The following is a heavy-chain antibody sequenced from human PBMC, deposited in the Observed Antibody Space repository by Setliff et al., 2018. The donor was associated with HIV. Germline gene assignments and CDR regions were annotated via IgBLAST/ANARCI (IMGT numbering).Heavy chain of an antibody. D-gene: IGHD3-10*01. CDR1: GGAIDDINW. CDR2: IYHSGTT. CDR3: ARVPFGSGSYYFDF. Sequence: PSETLSLTCAVSGGAIDDINWWNWVRQSPGKGLEWIGEIYHSGTTNYNPSLKSRVTISVDTSKNQFSLKLTSVTAADTAVYFCARVPFGSGSYYFDFWGQGTLVTV. J-gene: IGHJ4*02. V-gene: IGHV4-4*02.